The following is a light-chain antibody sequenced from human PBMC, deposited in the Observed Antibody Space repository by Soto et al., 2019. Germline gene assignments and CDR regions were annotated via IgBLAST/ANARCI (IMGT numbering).Light chain of an antibody. CDR2: EVT. J-gene: IGLJ1*01. CDR3: CSYAGSPYV. CDR1: GSDVGSYNL. V-gene: IGLV2-23*02. Sequence: QSVLPQPASVSGSPGQAITISCTGTGSDVGSYNLVSWYQQHPGKAPKLMIYEVTKRPSGVSHRFSGSKSGNTASLTISGLQAEDEADYYCCSYAGSPYVFGTGTKVPVL.